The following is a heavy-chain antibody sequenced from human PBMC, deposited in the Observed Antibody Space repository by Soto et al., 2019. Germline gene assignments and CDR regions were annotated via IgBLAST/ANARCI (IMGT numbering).Heavy chain of an antibody. J-gene: IGHJ4*02. V-gene: IGHV2-5*01. CDR3: ANQRITIFGVVIILPFFDH. CDR1: GFSRITSGVG. Sequence: SVPTRVSPTHRLSLTFAFSGFSRITSGVGVGWIRQPPGKALEWLALIYWNDDKRYSPSLKSRLTITKDTSKNQVVLTMTNMETVDTATSYCANQRITIFGVVIILPFFDHRGQRTLV. D-gene: IGHD3-3*01. CDR2: IYWNDDK.